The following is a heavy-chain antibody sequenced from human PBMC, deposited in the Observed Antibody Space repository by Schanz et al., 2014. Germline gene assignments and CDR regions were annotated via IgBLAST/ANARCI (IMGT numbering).Heavy chain of an antibody. CDR3: ARVEGSSGSASSYRALNV. J-gene: IGHJ3*01. D-gene: IGHD3-10*01. CDR1: GFTFSRYW. Sequence: EVQLVESGGGLVQPGGSLRLCCVASGFTFSRYWMTWVRQAPGKGLEWVANIKQDGSAKNYVDSVKGRFTISRDNPKNSLCLQMNSLRAEDTAIYYCARVEGSSGSASSYRALNVWGQGTTVTVSS. V-gene: IGHV3-7*01. CDR2: IKQDGSAK.